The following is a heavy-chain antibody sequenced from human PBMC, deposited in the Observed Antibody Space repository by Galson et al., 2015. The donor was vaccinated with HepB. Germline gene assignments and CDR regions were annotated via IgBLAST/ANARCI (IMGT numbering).Heavy chain of an antibody. V-gene: IGHV3-11*01. Sequence: SLRLSCAASEVTFSDYYMSWIRQAPGKGLEWLSYISDSGSTIYYADSVKGRFTISRDNAKNSLYLQMNSLRAEDTAVYYCARAALGWPRQGNYYYYGMDVWGQGTTVTVSS. CDR1: EVTFSDYY. CDR3: ARAALGWPRQGNYYYYGMDV. J-gene: IGHJ6*02. D-gene: IGHD6-19*01. CDR2: ISDSGSTI.